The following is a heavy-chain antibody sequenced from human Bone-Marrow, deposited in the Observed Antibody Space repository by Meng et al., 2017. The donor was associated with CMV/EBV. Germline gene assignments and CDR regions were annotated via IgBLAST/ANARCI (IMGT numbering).Heavy chain of an antibody. CDR1: GGTFSSYA. CDR3: ARDYIVVVPAAPRIYYYYGMDV. Sequence: ASVKVSCKASGGTFSSYAISWVRQAPGQGLEWMGWINPNSGGTNYAQKFQGRVTMNRDTSISTAYMELSRLRSDDTAVYYCARDYIVVVPAAPRIYYYYGMDVWGQGTTVAVSS. V-gene: IGHV1-2*02. D-gene: IGHD2-2*01. J-gene: IGHJ6*02. CDR2: INPNSGGT.